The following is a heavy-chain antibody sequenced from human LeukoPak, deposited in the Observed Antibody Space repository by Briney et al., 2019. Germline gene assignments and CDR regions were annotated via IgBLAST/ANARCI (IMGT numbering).Heavy chain of an antibody. V-gene: IGHV3-33*01. CDR3: ARDDSSFAPFDY. Sequence: GGSLRLSCAASGFTFSNYGFHWVRQAPGKGLEWESVIWYDGSKKYYAESVKGRFTISRDIFKNALYLQMNSLKVDDTAVYYCARDDSSFAPFDYWGQGTLVTVSS. D-gene: IGHD4-11*01. CDR2: IWYDGSKK. J-gene: IGHJ4*02. CDR1: GFTFSNYG.